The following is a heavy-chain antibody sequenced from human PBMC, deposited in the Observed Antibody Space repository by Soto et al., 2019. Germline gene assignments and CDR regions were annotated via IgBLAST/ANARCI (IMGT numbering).Heavy chain of an antibody. CDR2: IYYSGST. CDR1: GGSISSSSYY. Sequence: PSETLSLTCTASGGSISSSSYYWGWIRQPPGKGLEWIGSIYYSGSTYYNPSLKSRVTISVDTSKNQFSLKLSSVTAADTAVYYCARGYYDFWSGYYGFDYWGQGTLVTVSS. V-gene: IGHV4-39*01. CDR3: ARGYYDFWSGYYGFDY. D-gene: IGHD3-3*01. J-gene: IGHJ4*02.